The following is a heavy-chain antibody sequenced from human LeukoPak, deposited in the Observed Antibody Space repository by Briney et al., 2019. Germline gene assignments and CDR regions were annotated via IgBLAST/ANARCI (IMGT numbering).Heavy chain of an antibody. Sequence: PGGSLRLSCAASGFTFSSYAMSWFRQAPGKGLEWVSAISGSGGSTYYADSVKGRFTISRGNSKNTLYLQMNSLRAEDTAVYYCAKENLVVGLTFDYWGQGTLVTVSS. J-gene: IGHJ4*02. V-gene: IGHV3-23*01. CDR1: GFTFSSYA. CDR2: ISGSGGST. CDR3: AKENLVVGLTFDY. D-gene: IGHD2-15*01.